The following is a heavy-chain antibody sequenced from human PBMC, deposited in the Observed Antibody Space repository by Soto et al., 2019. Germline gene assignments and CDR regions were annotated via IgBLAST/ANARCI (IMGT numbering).Heavy chain of an antibody. V-gene: IGHV3-53*01. CDR3: ARDGRWGSR. D-gene: IGHD6-13*01. CDR2: IYSGGST. J-gene: IGHJ4*02. CDR1: GFNFNNYG. Sequence: GGSLRLSCAASGFNFNNYGMHWVRQAPGKGLEWVSVIYSGGSTYYADSVKGRFTISRDNSKNTLYLQMNSLRAEDTAAYYCARDGRWGSRWGQGTLVTVSS.